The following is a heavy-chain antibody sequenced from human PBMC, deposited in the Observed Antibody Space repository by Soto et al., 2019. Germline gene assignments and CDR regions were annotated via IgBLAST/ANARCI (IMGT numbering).Heavy chain of an antibody. CDR2: ISYDGSNR. J-gene: IGHJ2*01. Sequence: QVQLVESGGGVVQPGRSLRLSCAASGFTFSSYAMHWVRQAPGKGLEWVAVISYDGSNRYYADSVKGRFTISRDNSKNTLYLQMNSLRAEDTAVYYCARDPLRGTGMVLWYFDLWGRGTLVTVSS. V-gene: IGHV3-30-3*01. D-gene: IGHD5-18*01. CDR1: GFTFSSYA. CDR3: ARDPLRGTGMVLWYFDL.